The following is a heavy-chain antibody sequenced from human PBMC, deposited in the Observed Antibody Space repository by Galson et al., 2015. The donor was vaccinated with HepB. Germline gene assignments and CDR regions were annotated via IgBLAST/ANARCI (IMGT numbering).Heavy chain of an antibody. J-gene: IGHJ6*02. V-gene: IGHV3-33*01. CDR3: ARDKAYLGLDV. CDR2: MWSDGSNE. CDR1: GFTFNSYA. Sequence: SLRLSCAASGFTFNSYAMHWVRQAPGKGPEWVAVMWSDGSNEDYADSVKGRFTISRDNFKNTLHLQMNSLRVEDAGVHYCARDKAYLGLDVWGQGTTVTVSS.